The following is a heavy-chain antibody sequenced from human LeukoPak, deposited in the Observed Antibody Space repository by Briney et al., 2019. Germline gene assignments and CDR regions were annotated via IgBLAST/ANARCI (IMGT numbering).Heavy chain of an antibody. Sequence: ASVKVSCKASGYTFTGYYIHWVRQAPGQGLEWMGWINPNSGDTKYAQKFQGRVTMTRDTSISTAYMELSRLRSDGTAIYYCANNWAGDSGYWGQGTLVTVSS. CDR2: INPNSGDT. CDR1: GYTFTGYY. V-gene: IGHV1-2*02. CDR3: ANNWAGDSGY. J-gene: IGHJ4*02. D-gene: IGHD4-17*01.